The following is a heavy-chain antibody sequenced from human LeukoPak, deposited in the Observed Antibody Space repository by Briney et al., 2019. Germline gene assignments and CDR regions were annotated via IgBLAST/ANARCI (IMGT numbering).Heavy chain of an antibody. J-gene: IGHJ4*02. V-gene: IGHV3-11*04. CDR1: GFTFSDYY. D-gene: IGHD4-23*01. CDR3: PIQGRLLYGGTVPYTY. CDR2: ISSSGSTI. Sequence: GGSLRLSCAASGFTFSDYYMSWIRQAPGKGLEWVSYISSSGSTIYYADSMKGRFTISRDNAKNSLYLKMNSLRAEATAVCSCPIQGRLLYGGTVPYTYWGQGTLVTVSS.